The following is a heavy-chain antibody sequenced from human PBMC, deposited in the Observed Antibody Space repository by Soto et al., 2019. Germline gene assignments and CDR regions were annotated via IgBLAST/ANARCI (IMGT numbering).Heavy chain of an antibody. CDR1: GFTFSSYA. Sequence: PGGSLRLSCAASGFTFSSYAMHWVRQAPGKGLEWVAVIPYDGSNKYYADSVKGRFTISRDNSKNTLYLQMNSLRAEDTAVYYCARDVLSFSDTAMEKYGMDVWGQGTTVTVSS. V-gene: IGHV3-30-3*01. D-gene: IGHD5-18*01. J-gene: IGHJ6*02. CDR2: IPYDGSNK. CDR3: ARDVLSFSDTAMEKYGMDV.